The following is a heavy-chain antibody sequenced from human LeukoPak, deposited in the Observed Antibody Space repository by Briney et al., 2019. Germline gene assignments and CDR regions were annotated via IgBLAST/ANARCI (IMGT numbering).Heavy chain of an antibody. CDR2: IIPIFGTA. Sequence: SVKVSCKASGGTFSSYAISWVQQAPGQGLEWMGGIIPIFGTANYAQKFQGRVTITADESTSTAYMELSSLRSEDTAVYYCGISSGSPLLFDYWGQGTLVTVSS. CDR3: GISSGSPLLFDY. V-gene: IGHV1-69*01. J-gene: IGHJ4*02. CDR1: GGTFSSYA. D-gene: IGHD6-19*01.